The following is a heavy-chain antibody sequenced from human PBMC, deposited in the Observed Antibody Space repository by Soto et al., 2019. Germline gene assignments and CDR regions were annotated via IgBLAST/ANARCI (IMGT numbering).Heavy chain of an antibody. Sequence: GESLKISCAASGFTFSSYAMHWVRQAPGKGLEWVAVISYDGSNKYYADSVKGRFTISRDNSKNTLYLQMNSLRAEDTAVYYCARDHDFGDFSYFDYWGQGTLVTVSS. D-gene: IGHD3-3*01. V-gene: IGHV3-30-3*01. CDR1: GFTFSSYA. J-gene: IGHJ4*02. CDR3: ARDHDFGDFSYFDY. CDR2: ISYDGSNK.